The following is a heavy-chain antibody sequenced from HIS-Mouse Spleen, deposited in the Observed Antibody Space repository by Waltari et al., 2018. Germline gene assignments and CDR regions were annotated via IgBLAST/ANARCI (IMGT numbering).Heavy chain of an antibody. D-gene: IGHD6-13*01. J-gene: IGHJ2*01. CDR1: GGSISSSSYY. Sequence: QLQLQESGPGLVKPSETLSLPCTVPGGSISSSSYYLGWIRQPPGKGLEWIGSIYYSGSTYYNPSLKSRVTISVDTSKNQFSLKLSSVTAADTAVYYCAREIPYSSSWYDWYFDLWGRGTLVTVSS. V-gene: IGHV4-39*07. CDR3: AREIPYSSSWYDWYFDL. CDR2: IYYSGST.